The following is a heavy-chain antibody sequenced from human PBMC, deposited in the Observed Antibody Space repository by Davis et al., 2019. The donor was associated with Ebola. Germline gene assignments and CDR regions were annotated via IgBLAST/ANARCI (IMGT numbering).Heavy chain of an antibody. J-gene: IGHJ3*01. D-gene: IGHD2/OR15-2a*01. V-gene: IGHV3-23*01. CDR1: GFVFSTYV. Sequence: GESLKISCAASGFVFSTYVMSWVRQAPGKGLEWVSTLVTSADTYYAESVKGRFTISRDNSKNTLYLQMNGLRVEDTAIYYCAKDNRNIWSEVWGQGTMVTVSS. CDR3: AKDNRNIWSEV. CDR2: LVTSADT.